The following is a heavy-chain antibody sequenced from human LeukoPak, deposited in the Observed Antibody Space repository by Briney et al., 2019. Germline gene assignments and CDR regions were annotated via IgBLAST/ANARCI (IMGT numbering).Heavy chain of an antibody. Sequence: GGSLRLSCAASGFTFSGYTMNWVRQAPGKGLEWVSSISSGTGYIYYADSVKGRFTISRDNAKSSPYLQMDSLRAEDTAVYYCARDGVLDTMIVVVIGYYFDYWGQGTLVTVSS. J-gene: IGHJ4*02. V-gene: IGHV3-21*01. CDR2: ISSGTGYI. CDR1: GFTFSGYT. D-gene: IGHD3-22*01. CDR3: ARDGVLDTMIVVVIGYYFDY.